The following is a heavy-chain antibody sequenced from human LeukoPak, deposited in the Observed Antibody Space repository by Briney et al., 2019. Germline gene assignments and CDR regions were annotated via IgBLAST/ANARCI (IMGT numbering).Heavy chain of an antibody. V-gene: IGHV4-34*01. CDR1: GGSFSGYY. CDR3: ATIVGAP. D-gene: IGHD1-26*01. CDR2: INHSGST. J-gene: IGHJ5*02. Sequence: SETLSLTCAVYGGSFSGYYWSWIRQPPGQGLEWIGEINHSGSTNYNPSLKSRVTISVDTSKNQFALKLSSVTAADTAVYYCATIVGAPWGQGTLVTVSS.